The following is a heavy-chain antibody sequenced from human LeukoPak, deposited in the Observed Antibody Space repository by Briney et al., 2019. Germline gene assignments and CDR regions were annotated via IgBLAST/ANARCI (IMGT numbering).Heavy chain of an antibody. D-gene: IGHD6-19*01. Sequence: ASETLSLTCTVSSYSISSGYYWGWIRQSPGKGPEWIGSIDQSGTTYYHPSLKSRVTISVDTSKNQFSLQLTSVTAADTAVYYCARHPHTVAPFDYWGQGTLVTVSS. J-gene: IGHJ4*02. CDR1: SYSISSGYY. CDR2: IDQSGTT. CDR3: ARHPHTVAPFDY. V-gene: IGHV4-38-2*02.